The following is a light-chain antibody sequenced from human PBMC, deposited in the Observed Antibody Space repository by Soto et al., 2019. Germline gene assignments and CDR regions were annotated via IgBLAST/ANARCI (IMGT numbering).Light chain of an antibody. CDR2: GAS. CDR1: QSVSSSY. V-gene: IGKV3-20*01. J-gene: IGKJ2*01. CDR3: QQYGSSPSALYT. Sequence: EIVLTQSPGTLSLSPGERATLSCRASQSVSSSYLAWHQQKPGQAPRLLIYGASSRATGIPDRFSGSGSGTDFTLTISRLEPEDFAVYYCQQYGSSPSALYTFGQGTKLEIK.